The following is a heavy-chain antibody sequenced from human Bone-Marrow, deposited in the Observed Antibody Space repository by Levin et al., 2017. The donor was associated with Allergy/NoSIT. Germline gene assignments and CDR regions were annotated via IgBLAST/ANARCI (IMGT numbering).Heavy chain of an antibody. D-gene: IGHD2-2*01. J-gene: IGHJ6*02. Sequence: KTGESLKISCKASGYTFTGYYMHWVRQAPGQGLEWMGWINPNSGGTNYAQKFQGRVTMTRDTSISTAYMELSRLRSDDTAVYYCARGPPRDIVVVPAATGTSYYYGMDVWGQGTTVTVSS. CDR2: INPNSGGT. V-gene: IGHV1-2*02. CDR1: GYTFTGYY. CDR3: ARGPPRDIVVVPAATGTSYYYGMDV.